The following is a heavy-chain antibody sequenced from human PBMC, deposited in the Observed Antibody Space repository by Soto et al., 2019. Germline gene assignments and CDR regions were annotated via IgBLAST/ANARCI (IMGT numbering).Heavy chain of an antibody. D-gene: IGHD3-3*01. CDR2: IYYSGST. CDR3: ARTYYDFWSGYGFDY. J-gene: IGHJ4*02. V-gene: IGHV4-59*01. Sequence: SETLSLTCTVSGGSISSYYWSWIRQPPGKGLEWIGYIYYSGSTNYNPSLKSRVTISVDTSKNQCSLKLSSVTAADTAVYYCARTYYDFWSGYGFDYWGQGTLVTVSS. CDR1: GGSISSYY.